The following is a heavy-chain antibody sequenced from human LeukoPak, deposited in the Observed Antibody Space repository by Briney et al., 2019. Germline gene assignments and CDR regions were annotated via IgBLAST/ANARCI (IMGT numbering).Heavy chain of an antibody. CDR2: IIPIFGTA. CDR3: ATSFAGYSPDAFGI. J-gene: IGHJ3*02. V-gene: IGHV1-69*06. Sequence: GSSVKVSCKASGGTFSSYAISWVRQAPGQGLEWMGGIIPIFGTANYAQKFQGRVTITADKSTSTAYMELSSLRSEDTAVYYCATSFAGYSPDAFGIWGQGTMVTVSS. CDR1: GGTFSSYA. D-gene: IGHD6-13*01.